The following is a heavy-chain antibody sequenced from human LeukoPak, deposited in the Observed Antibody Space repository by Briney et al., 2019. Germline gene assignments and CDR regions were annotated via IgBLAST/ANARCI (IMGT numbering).Heavy chain of an antibody. CDR1: GFTFSSYA. Sequence: TGGSLRLSCAASGFTFSSYAMSWVRQAPGKGLEWVSAISGSAYSTYYADSVKGRFTISRDNSKNTLYQQMNGLRADDTAVYYCAKETVAAPPIDYWGQGTLVTVSS. CDR2: ISGSAYST. CDR3: AKETVAAPPIDY. J-gene: IGHJ4*02. V-gene: IGHV3-23*01. D-gene: IGHD6-19*01.